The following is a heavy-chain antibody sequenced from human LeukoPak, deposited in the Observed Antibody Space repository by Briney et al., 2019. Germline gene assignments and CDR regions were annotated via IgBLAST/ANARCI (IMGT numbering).Heavy chain of an antibody. J-gene: IGHJ3*02. Sequence: GGSLRLSCAASGFTFSSYSMNWVRQAPGKGLEWVSSISSSSSYIYYADSVKGRFTISRDNAKNSLYLQMNSLRAEDTAVYYCARDMRGDYDFWSGPGAFDIWGQGTMVTVSS. V-gene: IGHV3-21*01. CDR1: GFTFSSYS. CDR3: ARDMRGDYDFWSGPGAFDI. D-gene: IGHD3-3*01. CDR2: ISSSSSYI.